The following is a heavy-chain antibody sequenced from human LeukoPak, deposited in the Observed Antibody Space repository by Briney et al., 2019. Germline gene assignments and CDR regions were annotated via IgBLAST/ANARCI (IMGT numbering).Heavy chain of an antibody. D-gene: IGHD1-1*01. CDR2: ISSSGSTI. Sequence: GGSLRLSCAASRVTSVSYDMNWVRQAPGKGLEWISYISSSGSTIYYADSVKGRFTISRDNARNSLYLRMNSLRAEDTAVYYCARDTSAVSFAFDIWGQGTKVTVSS. V-gene: IGHV3-48*03. J-gene: IGHJ3*02. CDR1: RVTSVSYD. CDR3: ARDTSAVSFAFDI.